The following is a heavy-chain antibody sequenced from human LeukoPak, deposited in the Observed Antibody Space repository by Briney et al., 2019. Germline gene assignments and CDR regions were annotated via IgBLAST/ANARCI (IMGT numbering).Heavy chain of an antibody. Sequence: PGGSLRLSCAASGFTFSTYGMHWVRQAPGKGLEWVAFISYDGSYEYYADSVKGRFTISRDNSKNTLDLQMNSLRPEDTAVYYCAKASSGYDSHYYYGLDVWGQGTTVTVSS. CDR3: AKASSGYDSHYYYGLDV. J-gene: IGHJ6*02. CDR2: ISYDGSYE. D-gene: IGHD5-12*01. V-gene: IGHV3-30*18. CDR1: GFTFSTYG.